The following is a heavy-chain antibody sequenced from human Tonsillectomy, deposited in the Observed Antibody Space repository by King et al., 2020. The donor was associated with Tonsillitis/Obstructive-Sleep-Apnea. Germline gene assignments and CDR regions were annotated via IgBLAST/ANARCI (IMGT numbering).Heavy chain of an antibody. CDR2: IKQDGSEI. CDR1: GFTFSRYW. CDR3: GTTNGGSFPRFDY. V-gene: IGHV3-7*02. D-gene: IGHD2-8*01. J-gene: IGHJ4*02. Sequence: VQLVESGGGLVQPGGSLRLSCAASGFTFSRYWMSWVRQAQGKGLEWVANIKQDGSEIYYVDSGKGRFTISRENAKNSLYLQMNSLRAEDTAVYYWGTTNGGSFPRFDYWGQGTLVTVSS.